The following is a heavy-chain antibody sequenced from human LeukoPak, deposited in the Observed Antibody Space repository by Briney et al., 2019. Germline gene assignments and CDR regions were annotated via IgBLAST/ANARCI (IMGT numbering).Heavy chain of an antibody. V-gene: IGHV3-7*03. CDR3: GRGRGAYVAIDY. D-gene: IGHD1-26*01. CDR2: IKPDGSEK. Sequence: GGSLRLSCVVSGFTFSSYWMTWVRQAPGKGLEWVANIKPDGSEKYYVDSVKGRFTISRDNAMNSLYVQMNSLRADDTAVYYCGRGRGAYVAIDYWGQGTLVTVSS. CDR1: GFTFSSYW. J-gene: IGHJ4*02.